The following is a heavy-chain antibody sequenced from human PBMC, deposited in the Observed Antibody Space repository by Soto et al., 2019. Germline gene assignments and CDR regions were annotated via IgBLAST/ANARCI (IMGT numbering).Heavy chain of an antibody. Sequence: PGGSLRLSCAASGFTFSSYAMSLVRQAPGKGLEWVSAISGSGGSTYYADSVKGRFTISRDNSKNTLYLQMNSLRAEDTAVYYCAKVSNYYDSSGNSDYWGQGTLVTVSS. J-gene: IGHJ4*02. CDR2: ISGSGGST. V-gene: IGHV3-23*01. CDR1: GFTFSSYA. CDR3: AKVSNYYDSSGNSDY. D-gene: IGHD3-22*01.